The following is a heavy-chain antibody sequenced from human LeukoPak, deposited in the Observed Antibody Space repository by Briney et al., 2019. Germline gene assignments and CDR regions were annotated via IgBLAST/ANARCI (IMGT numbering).Heavy chain of an antibody. Sequence: GGSLRLSCAASGFTLSNAWMGWVRQAPGKGLEWISYISRSGNTIYYADSVKGRFTTSRDNAKNSLYLQMNSLRVEDTAVYYCARVATMVRVPLDALDIWGQGTMVSVSS. CDR1: GFTLSNAW. CDR3: ARVATMVRVPLDALDI. D-gene: IGHD3-10*01. V-gene: IGHV3-11*04. J-gene: IGHJ3*02. CDR2: ISRSGNTI.